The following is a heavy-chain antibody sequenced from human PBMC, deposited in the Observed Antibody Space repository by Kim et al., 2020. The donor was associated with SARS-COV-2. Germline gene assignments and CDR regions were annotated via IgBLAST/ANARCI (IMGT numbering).Heavy chain of an antibody. V-gene: IGHV1-8*01. J-gene: IGHJ6*03. CDR3: ARGWEVSSWGYMITYYY. CDR1: GYMFTNYD. CDR2: MNPETGDT. D-gene: IGHD1-26*01. Sequence: ASVKVSCKASGYMFTNYDINWIRQTPGQGLAWMGWMNPETGDTGYGRKFLGRVNMTRNTSIGTAYLEVNTLSSDDAAVYYCARGWEVSSWGYMITYYY.